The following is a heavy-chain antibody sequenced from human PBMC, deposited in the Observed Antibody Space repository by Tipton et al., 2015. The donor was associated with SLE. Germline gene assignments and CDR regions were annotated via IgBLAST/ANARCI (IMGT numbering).Heavy chain of an antibody. CDR2: IYYSGST. Sequence: TLSLTCTVSGGSISSSSYYWGWIRQPPEKGLEWIGYIYYSGSTNYSPSLKSRVTISVDTSKNQFSLKLSSVTAADTAVYYCARGYSSSFDYWGQGTLVTVSS. J-gene: IGHJ4*02. CDR3: ARGYSSSFDY. D-gene: IGHD6-13*01. V-gene: IGHV4-61*05. CDR1: GGSISSSSYY.